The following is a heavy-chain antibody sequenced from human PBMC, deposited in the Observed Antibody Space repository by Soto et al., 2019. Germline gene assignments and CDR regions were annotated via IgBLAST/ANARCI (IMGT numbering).Heavy chain of an antibody. V-gene: IGHV1-46*03. J-gene: IGHJ4*02. Sequence: ASVKVSCKASGYTFTSYYMHWVRQAPGQGLEWMGIINPSGGSTSYAQKFQGRVTMTRDTSTSTVYMELSSLRSEDTAVYYCARDRGLYSSSSWGYYFDYWGQGTLVTVSS. CDR2: INPSGGST. CDR3: ARDRGLYSSSSWGYYFDY. CDR1: GYTFTSYY. D-gene: IGHD6-6*01.